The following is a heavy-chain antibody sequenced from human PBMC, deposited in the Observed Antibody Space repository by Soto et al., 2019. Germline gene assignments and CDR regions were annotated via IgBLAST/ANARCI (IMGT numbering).Heavy chain of an antibody. CDR2: FDPEDGKK. CDR3: ATTERNPRYYYNGMDV. Sequence: ASVKVSCKVSGYTLSELCMHWVRQAPGKGLEWMGGFDPEDGKKIYAQKFQGRVTMTEDTSTDTAYMELSRLRSEDTAAYYCATTERNPRYYYNGMDVWAQGTTVTVSS. CDR1: GYTLSELC. J-gene: IGHJ6*02. D-gene: IGHD1-1*01. V-gene: IGHV1-24*01.